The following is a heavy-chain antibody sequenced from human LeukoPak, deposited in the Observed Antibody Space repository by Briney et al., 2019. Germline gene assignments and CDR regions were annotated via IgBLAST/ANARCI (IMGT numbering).Heavy chain of an antibody. D-gene: IGHD6-25*01. CDR1: GFTFSSYD. V-gene: IGHV3-13*01. CDR3: ARVFTARSGGYDAFDI. Sequence: GGSLRLSCAASGFTFSSYDMHWVRQGKGKGLEWVSGIDTAGDTYYPGSVKGRFTISRENAKNSLYLQMNSLRAGDTAVYYCARVFTARSGGYDAFDIWGQETMVTVSS. J-gene: IGHJ3*02. CDR2: IDTAGDT.